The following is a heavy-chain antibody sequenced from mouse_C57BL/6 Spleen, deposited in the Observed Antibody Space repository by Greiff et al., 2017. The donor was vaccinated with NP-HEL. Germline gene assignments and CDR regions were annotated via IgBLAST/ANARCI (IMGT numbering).Heavy chain of an antibody. Sequence: EVHLVESGPELVKPGDSVKISCKASGYSFTGYFMNWVMQSHGKSLEWIGRINPYNGDTFYNQKFKGKATLTVDKSSSTAHMELRSLTSEDSAVYYCARWARDWYFDVWGTGTTVTVSS. CDR2: INPYNGDT. J-gene: IGHJ1*03. CDR3: ARWARDWYFDV. D-gene: IGHD3-1*01. V-gene: IGHV1-20*01. CDR1: GYSFTGYF.